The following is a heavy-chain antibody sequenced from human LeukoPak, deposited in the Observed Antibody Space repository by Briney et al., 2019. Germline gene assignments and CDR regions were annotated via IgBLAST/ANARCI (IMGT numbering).Heavy chain of an antibody. Sequence: GGSLRLSCAASGFTVSSNYMSWVRQAPGKGLEWVSVIYSGGSTYYADSVKGRFTISRDNSKSTLYIQMNSLRAEDTAVYYCARGDNWNYDDLGYWGQGTLVTVSS. V-gene: IGHV3-53*01. D-gene: IGHD1-7*01. J-gene: IGHJ4*02. CDR1: GFTVSSNY. CDR3: ARGDNWNYDDLGY. CDR2: IYSGGST.